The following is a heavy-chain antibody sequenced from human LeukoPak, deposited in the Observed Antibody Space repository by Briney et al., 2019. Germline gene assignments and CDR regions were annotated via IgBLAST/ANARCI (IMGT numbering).Heavy chain of an antibody. D-gene: IGHD6-19*01. CDR2: IYYSGST. J-gene: IGHJ5*02. Sequence: SETLSLTCAVSGVSLSSYSWSWIRQPPGKGLEWFGYIYYSGSTNYNPSLKSRVTISVDTSKNQFSVKLSSVTAADTAVYYCARVKAVAGKGWFDPWGQGTLVTVSS. CDR1: GVSLSSYS. CDR3: ARVKAVAGKGWFDP. V-gene: IGHV4-59*01.